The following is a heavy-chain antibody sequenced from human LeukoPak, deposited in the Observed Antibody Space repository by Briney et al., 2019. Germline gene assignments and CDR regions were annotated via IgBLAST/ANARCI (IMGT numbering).Heavy chain of an antibody. D-gene: IGHD3-10*01. J-gene: IGHJ4*02. CDR2: IYGNGGST. CDR1: GLTFTSYA. CDR3: AKRFGEGEFDY. Sequence: PGGSLRLSCAPSGLTFTSYAMSCGRQAPGKGREWVSFIYGNGGSTYYADSVKGRFTISRDNSKNTLYLQMNSLRAEDTAVYYCAKRFGEGEFDYWGQGTLVTVSS. V-gene: IGHV3-23*01.